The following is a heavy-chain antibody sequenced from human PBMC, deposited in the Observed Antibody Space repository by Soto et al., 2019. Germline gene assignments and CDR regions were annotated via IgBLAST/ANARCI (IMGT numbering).Heavy chain of an antibody. J-gene: IGHJ4*02. Sequence: EVQLVESGGGLVQPGGSLKLSCAASGFTFSVSAMHWVRQASGKGLEWVGRIRSKANSYATTYAASVKGRFTISRDDSKNTAYLQMNSLKTEDRAVYYCTCYTTDFDYWGQGTLVTVSS. CDR1: GFTFSVSA. CDR3: TCYTTDFDY. D-gene: IGHD3-16*02. V-gene: IGHV3-73*02. CDR2: IRSKANSYAT.